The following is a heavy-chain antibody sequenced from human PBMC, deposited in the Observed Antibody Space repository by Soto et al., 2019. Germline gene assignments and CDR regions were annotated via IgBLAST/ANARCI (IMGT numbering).Heavy chain of an antibody. J-gene: IGHJ6*03. D-gene: IGHD1-26*01. CDR3: ARGGYYFYMDV. CDR2: IHHSGST. Sequence: ASETLSLTCAVSGGSVTISNWWSWVRQTPGKGLEWIGQIHHSGSTNYNPSLTSRVTISVDKSKNQFSLEMKSVTAADTAVYYCARGGYYFYMDVWGKGTTVTVSS. CDR1: GGSVTISNW. V-gene: IGHV4-4*02.